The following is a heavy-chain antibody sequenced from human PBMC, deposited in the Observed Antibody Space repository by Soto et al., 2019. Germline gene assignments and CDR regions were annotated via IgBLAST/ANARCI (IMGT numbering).Heavy chain of an antibody. J-gene: IGHJ4*02. CDR1: GFTFSSYA. CDR3: AKGGMGSGWFEYYFDY. Sequence: GGSLRLSCAASGFTFSSYAMSWVRQAPGKGLEWVSAISGSGGSTYYADSVKGRFTISRDNSKNTLYLQMNSLRAEDTAVYYCAKGGMGSGWFEYYFDYWGQGTLVTVSS. CDR2: ISGSGGST. V-gene: IGHV3-23*01. D-gene: IGHD6-19*01.